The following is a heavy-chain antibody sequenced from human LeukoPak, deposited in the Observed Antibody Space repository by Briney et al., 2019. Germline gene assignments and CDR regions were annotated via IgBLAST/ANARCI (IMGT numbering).Heavy chain of an antibody. CDR1: GFTFTDHP. CDR2: ISYDGSNK. D-gene: IGHD3-22*01. J-gene: IGHJ6*02. V-gene: IGHV3-30-3*01. CDR3: ARAEYDRSGSIYYYYGMDI. Sequence: GGSLRLSCVASGFTFTDHPMNWVRQAPGKGLEWVAVISYDGSNKYNADSVKGRFTISRDNSKNTLYLQMNSLRREDTAEYYCARAEYDRSGSIYYYYGMDIWGQGTTVTVSS.